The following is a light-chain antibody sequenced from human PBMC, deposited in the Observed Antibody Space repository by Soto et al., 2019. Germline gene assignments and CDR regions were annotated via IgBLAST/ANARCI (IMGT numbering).Light chain of an antibody. CDR1: QSVSSNS. CDR3: QQYDSSQKT. J-gene: IGKJ1*01. CDR2: GAS. V-gene: IGKV3-20*01. Sequence: EILLTQSPGTLSLSPGERATLSCRASQSVSSNSLAWYQQKPGQAPRILIYGASNRDTGIPDRFSGSGSGTDFTLTISRLEPEDFSVYYCQQYDSSQKTFGQGTKVDIK.